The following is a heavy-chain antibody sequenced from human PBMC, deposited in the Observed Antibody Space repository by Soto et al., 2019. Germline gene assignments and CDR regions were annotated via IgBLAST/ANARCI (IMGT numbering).Heavy chain of an antibody. CDR1: GGSFSGYY. V-gene: IGHV4-34*01. J-gene: IGHJ6*02. D-gene: IGHD2-2*01. CDR3: ARSVVVPAASGTYYYYYGMDV. Sequence: SETLSLTCAVYGGSFSGYYWSWIRQPPGKGLEWIGEINHSGSTNYNPSLKSRVTISVDTSKNQFSLKLSSVTAAETAVYDCARSVVVPAASGTYYYYYGMDVGGQGTTVTV. CDR2: INHSGST.